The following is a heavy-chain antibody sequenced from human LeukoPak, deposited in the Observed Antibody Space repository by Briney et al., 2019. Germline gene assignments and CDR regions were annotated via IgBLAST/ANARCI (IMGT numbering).Heavy chain of an antibody. D-gene: IGHD3-10*01. V-gene: IGHV3-30*02. CDR3: AKVPKYYYGSGSGY. CDR1: GFTFSSYG. CDR2: IRYDGSNK. J-gene: IGHJ4*02. Sequence: GGSLRLSCAASGFTFSSYGMHWVRQAPGKGLEWVAFIRYDGSNKYYADSVKGRFTISRDNSKNTLCLQMNSLRAEDTAVYYCAKVPKYYYGSGSGYWGQGTLVTVSS.